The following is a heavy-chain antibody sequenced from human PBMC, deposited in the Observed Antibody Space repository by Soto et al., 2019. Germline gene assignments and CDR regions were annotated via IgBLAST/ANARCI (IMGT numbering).Heavy chain of an antibody. J-gene: IGHJ4*02. Sequence: QVQLVQSGAEVKKPGSSVKVSCKASGGTFSSYAISWVRQAPGQGLEWMGGIIPIFGTANYAQKFQGRVTITADESRSTAYRELSSLRSEDTAVYYCARERITMLVVVIESYFASGGQGTLVTVPS. CDR1: GGTFSSYA. V-gene: IGHV1-69*01. D-gene: IGHD3-22*01. CDR2: IIPIFGTA. CDR3: ARERITMLVVVIESYFAS.